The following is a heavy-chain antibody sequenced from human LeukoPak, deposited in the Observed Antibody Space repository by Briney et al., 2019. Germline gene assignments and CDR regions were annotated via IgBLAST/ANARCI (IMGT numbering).Heavy chain of an antibody. CDR1: GYTFTSYG. D-gene: IGHD3-10*01. CDR3: ARVVLLWFGGLNGCGDY. V-gene: IGHV1-18*01. J-gene: IGHJ4*02. CDR2: ISAYNGNT. Sequence: ASVKVSCKASGYTFTSYGISWVRQAPGQGLEWMGWISAYNGNTNYAQKLQGRATMTTDTSTSTAYMELRSLRSDDTAVYYCARVVLLWFGGLNGCGDYWGQGTLVTVSS.